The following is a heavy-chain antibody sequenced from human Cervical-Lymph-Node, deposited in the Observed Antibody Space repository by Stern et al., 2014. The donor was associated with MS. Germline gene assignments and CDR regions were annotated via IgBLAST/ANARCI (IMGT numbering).Heavy chain of an antibody. D-gene: IGHD1-14*01. V-gene: IGHV3-48*02. J-gene: IGHJ4*02. Sequence: EVQLVESGGGLVQPGGSLRLSCAASGFTFSAYSMSWVRPAPGKWLECVSYMTGRSNDINYAGSVKGRFTVSRDNAKNSLYLQMNSLRDDDTAVYYCARLTGRKMPSDYWGQGTLVTVSS. CDR3: ARLTGRKMPSDY. CDR1: GFTFSAYS. CDR2: MTGRSNDI.